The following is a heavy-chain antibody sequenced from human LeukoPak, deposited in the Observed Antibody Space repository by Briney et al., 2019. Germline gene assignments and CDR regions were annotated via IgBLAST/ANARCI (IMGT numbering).Heavy chain of an antibody. CDR3: ASQPTTYYDFWSGYRHLEYFQH. CDR1: GFTVSSNY. V-gene: IGHV3-66*02. CDR2: IYSGGST. Sequence: GGSLRLSCAASGFTVSSNYMSWVRQAPGKGLEWVSVIYSGGSTYYADSVKGRFTISTDNSKNTLYLQMNSLRAEHTAVYYCASQPTTYYDFWSGYRHLEYFQHWSQGTLATVSS. J-gene: IGHJ1*01. D-gene: IGHD3-3*01.